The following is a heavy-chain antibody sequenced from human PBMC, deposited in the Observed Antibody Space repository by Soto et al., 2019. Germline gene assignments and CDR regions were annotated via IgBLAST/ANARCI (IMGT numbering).Heavy chain of an antibody. CDR1: GGTFSKYK. CDR2: IILVFGPA. Sequence: QVQLVQSGAEVKKPGSSVRVSCKASGGTFSKYKITWVRQAPGQGLEWMGGIILVFGPANYAQKVQGRVTITADESTSTAYMEVSSLRSDDTAVYYCERDCCGGGCFSDHHFYDGMDVWGQGTTVTVSS. V-gene: IGHV1-69*12. CDR3: ERDCCGGGCFSDHHFYDGMDV. J-gene: IGHJ6*02. D-gene: IGHD2-15*01.